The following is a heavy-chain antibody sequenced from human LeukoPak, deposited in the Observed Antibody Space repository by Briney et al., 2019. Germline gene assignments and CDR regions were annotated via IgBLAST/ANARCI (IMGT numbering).Heavy chain of an antibody. V-gene: IGHV3-9*01. CDR1: GFTFDDYA. Sequence: GGSLRLSCAASGFTFDDYAMHWVRQAPGKGLEWVSGISWNSGSIGYADSVKGRFTISRDNSKNTLYLQMNSLRAEDTAVYYCAKDGSLDDSSGYYYTAYLSVTYQLDYWGQGTLVTVSS. J-gene: IGHJ4*02. CDR2: ISWNSGSI. CDR3: AKDGSLDDSSGYYYTAYLSVTYQLDY. D-gene: IGHD3-22*01.